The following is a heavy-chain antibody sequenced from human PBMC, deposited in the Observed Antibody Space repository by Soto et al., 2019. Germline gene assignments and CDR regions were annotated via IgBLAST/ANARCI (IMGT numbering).Heavy chain of an antibody. CDR3: ARGPLVPAATLYYYYYYGMDV. Sequence: SDTLSLTCTVSGRSINSGDYYWSWIRQPPGKGLEWIGYIYYSGSTYYNPSLKSRVTISVDTPKNQFSLKLSSVTAADTAVYYCARGPLVPAATLYYYYYYGMDVWGQGTTVT. J-gene: IGHJ6*02. V-gene: IGHV4-30-4*02. CDR2: IYYSGST. CDR1: GRSINSGDYY. D-gene: IGHD2-2*01.